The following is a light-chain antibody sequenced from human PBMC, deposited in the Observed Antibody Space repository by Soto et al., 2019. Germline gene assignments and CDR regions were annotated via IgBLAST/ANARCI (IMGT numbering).Light chain of an antibody. CDR2: DVT. J-gene: IGLJ1*01. Sequence: QSALTQPRSVSGSPGQSVTISCTGTSSDVGTYNFVSWYQQHPGKAPKFMIYDVTKRPSGVPDSFSGSKSGNTASLTISGLQAEDDADYYCCSYVGSYTSYVFGTGTKLTVL. V-gene: IGLV2-11*01. CDR3: CSYVGSYTSYV. CDR1: SSDVGTYNF.